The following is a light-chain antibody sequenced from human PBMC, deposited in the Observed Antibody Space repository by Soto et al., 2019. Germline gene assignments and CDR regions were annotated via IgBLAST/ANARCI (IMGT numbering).Light chain of an antibody. CDR3: QSYDNSLSGSV. CDR1: NSNIGAGYD. V-gene: IGLV1-40*01. J-gene: IGLJ1*01. Sequence: QSALTQPPSVSGAPGQRVTISCTGSNSNIGAGYDVHWYQQLPGTAPKLLIYGNSNRPSGVPDRFSGSKSVTSASLAITGLQAEDEADYYCQSYDNSLSGSVFGTGTKVTVL. CDR2: GNS.